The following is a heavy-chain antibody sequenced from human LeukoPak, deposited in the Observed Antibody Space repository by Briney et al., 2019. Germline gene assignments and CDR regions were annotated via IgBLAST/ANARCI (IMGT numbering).Heavy chain of an antibody. CDR2: ISWNSGSI. CDR1: GFTFDDYA. D-gene: IGHD2-8*02. J-gene: IGHJ4*02. V-gene: IGHV3-9*01. Sequence: GGSLRLSCAASGFTFDDYAMHWVRQAPGKGLEWVSGISWNSGSIGYADSVKGRFTISRDNAKNSLYLQMNSLRAEDTALYYCAKDRRGGARGVIDYWGQGTLVTVSS. CDR3: AKDRRGGARGVIDY.